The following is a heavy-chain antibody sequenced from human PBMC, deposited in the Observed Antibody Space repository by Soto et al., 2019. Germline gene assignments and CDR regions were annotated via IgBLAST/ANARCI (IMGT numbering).Heavy chain of an antibody. CDR2: ISQDGSKR. D-gene: IGHD3-3*01. J-gene: IGHJ4*02. Sequence: PGGSLILSCVASGFTFTTFLMSWVRQAPGKGLEWVATISQDGSKRYFVDSVRGRFTISRDNAKNSLDLQMNSLRAEDTAIYYCARDRGITTFGVDGHWGQGTLVTVSS. CDR1: GFTFTTFL. V-gene: IGHV3-7*05. CDR3: ARDRGITTFGVDGH.